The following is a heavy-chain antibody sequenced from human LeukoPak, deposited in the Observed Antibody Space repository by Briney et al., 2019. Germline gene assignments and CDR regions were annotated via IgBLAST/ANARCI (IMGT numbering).Heavy chain of an antibody. CDR2: IYYSGST. V-gene: IGHV4-59*08. CDR3: AAGGNGDSVDY. D-gene: IGHD4-17*01. CDR1: GGSISSYY. Sequence: KPSETLSLTCTVSGGSISSYYWSWIRQPPGKGLEWIGYIYYSGSTNYNPSLKSRVTISVDTAKNQFSLQLSPVTAADTAVYYWAAGGNGDSVDYRGQGTLVTVSS. J-gene: IGHJ4*02.